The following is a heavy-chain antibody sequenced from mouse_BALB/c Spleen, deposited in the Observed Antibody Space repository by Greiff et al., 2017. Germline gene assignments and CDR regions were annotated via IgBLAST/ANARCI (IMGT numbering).Heavy chain of an antibody. V-gene: IGHV1-31*01. D-gene: IGHD1-1*01. CDR2: INPYNGAT. CDR3: ARGLRYFDY. CDR1: GYSFTGYY. Sequence: VQLKQPGAELVKPGTSVKLSCKASGYSFTGYYMHWVKQSHVKSLEWIGRINPYNGATSYNQNFKDKASLTVDKSSSTAYMELHSLTSEDSAVYYCARGLRYFDYWGQGTTLTVSS. J-gene: IGHJ2*01.